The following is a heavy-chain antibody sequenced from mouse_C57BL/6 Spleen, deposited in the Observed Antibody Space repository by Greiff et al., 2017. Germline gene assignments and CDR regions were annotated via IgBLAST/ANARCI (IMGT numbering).Heavy chain of an antibody. D-gene: IGHD6-1*01. Sequence: VQLQESGPELVRPGASVTMSCKASGYTFTDYEMNWVKQTPVHGLEWIGAIDPETGGTAYNQKFKGKAILTADKSSSTAYMELRSLTSEDSAVYYCTRTAASSDYFDYWGQGTTLTVSS. CDR2: IDPETGGT. CDR3: TRTAASSDYFDY. V-gene: IGHV1-15*01. J-gene: IGHJ2*01. CDR1: GYTFTDYE.